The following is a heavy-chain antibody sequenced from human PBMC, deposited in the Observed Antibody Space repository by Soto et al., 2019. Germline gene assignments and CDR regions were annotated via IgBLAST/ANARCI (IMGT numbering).Heavy chain of an antibody. Sequence: SETLSLTCTVSGGSISSYYWSWIRQPPGKGLEWIGYIYYSGSTNYNPSLKSRVTISVDTSKNQFSLKLSSVTAADTAVYYCARARHYDFWSGYFSGFDPWGQGTLVTVSS. CDR2: IYYSGST. J-gene: IGHJ5*02. CDR3: ARARHYDFWSGYFSGFDP. CDR1: GGSISSYY. V-gene: IGHV4-59*01. D-gene: IGHD3-3*01.